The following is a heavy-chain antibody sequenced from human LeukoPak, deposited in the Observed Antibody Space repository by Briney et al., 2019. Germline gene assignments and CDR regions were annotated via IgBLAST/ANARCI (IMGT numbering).Heavy chain of an antibody. V-gene: IGHV1-46*01. CDR3: ARACEYCGAPKGLYYYYGMDV. J-gene: IGHJ6*02. CDR1: GYTFTSYY. Sequence: ASVKVSCKASGYTFTSYYMHWVRQAPGQGLEWMGIINPSGGSTSCAQKFQGRVTMTRDTSTSTVYMELSSLRSEDTAVYYCARACEYCGAPKGLYYYYGMDVWGQGTTVTVSS. CDR2: INPSGGST. D-gene: IGHD2-21*01.